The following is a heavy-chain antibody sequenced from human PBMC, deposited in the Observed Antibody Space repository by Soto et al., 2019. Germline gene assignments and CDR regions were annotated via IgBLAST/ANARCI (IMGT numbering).Heavy chain of an antibody. V-gene: IGHV3-23*01. CDR3: AKTRARTYDILTGYEN. Sequence: GGSLRLSCAASGFTFSSYAMSWVRQAPGKGLEWVSAISGSGGSTYYADSVKGRFTISRDNSKDTLYLQMNSLRAEDTAVYYCAKTRARTYDILTGYENWGQGTLVTVSS. J-gene: IGHJ4*02. CDR1: GFTFSSYA. CDR2: ISGSGGST. D-gene: IGHD3-9*01.